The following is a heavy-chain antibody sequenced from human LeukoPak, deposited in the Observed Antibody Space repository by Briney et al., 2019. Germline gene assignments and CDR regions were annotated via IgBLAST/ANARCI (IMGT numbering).Heavy chain of an antibody. CDR2: ISYDGSNK. Sequence: GGSLRLSCAASGFTFSSYGMHWVRQAPGKGLEWVAVISYDGSNKYYADSVKGRFTISRDNSKNTLYLQMNSLRAEDTAVYYCAKVLIAAAAPLYGMDVWGQGTTDTVSS. CDR1: GFTFSSYG. J-gene: IGHJ6*02. D-gene: IGHD6-13*01. V-gene: IGHV3-30*18. CDR3: AKVLIAAAAPLYGMDV.